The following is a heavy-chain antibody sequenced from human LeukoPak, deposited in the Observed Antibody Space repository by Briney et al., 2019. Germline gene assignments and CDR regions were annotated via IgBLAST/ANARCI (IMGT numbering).Heavy chain of an antibody. CDR2: IYSSGST. J-gene: IGHJ6*01. V-gene: IGHV4-4*07. CDR3: VRVERDTYYTMDV. Sequence: SSETLSLTCTVSGGSISNNYWSWIRQPVGKGLEWIGRIYSSGSTTCNPSLKSRVTMSVDTSKNLFSLNLSSVTAADTAVYYCVRVERDTYYTMDVWGQGTTVIVSS. D-gene: IGHD5-24*01. CDR1: GGSISNNY.